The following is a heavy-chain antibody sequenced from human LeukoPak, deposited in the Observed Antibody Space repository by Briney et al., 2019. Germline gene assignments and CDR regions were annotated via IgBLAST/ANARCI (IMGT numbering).Heavy chain of an antibody. CDR3: ARDSTRIQDDSSGYGDY. CDR1: GFTFSDYY. J-gene: IGHJ4*02. D-gene: IGHD3-22*01. V-gene: IGHV3-11*01. Sequence: PGGSLRLSCAASGFTFSDYYMSWIRQAPGKGLEWVSYISSSGSTIYYADSVKGRFTISRDNAKNSLYLQMNGLRAEDTAVYYCARDSTRIQDDSSGYGDYWGQGTLVTVSS. CDR2: ISSSGSTI.